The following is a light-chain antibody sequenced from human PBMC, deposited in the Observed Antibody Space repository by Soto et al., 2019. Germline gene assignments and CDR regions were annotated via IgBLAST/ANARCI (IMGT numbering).Light chain of an antibody. CDR3: SSYTSSSTRV. V-gene: IGLV2-14*03. J-gene: IGLJ1*01. Sequence: QSALTQPASVSGSPGQSITISCTGTSGDVGAYDFVSWYQQHPDKALKLMIYEVSNRPSGVSNRFSGSKSVTTATLTISGLQAEDEADYYCSSYTSSSTRVFGTGTKVTVL. CDR2: EVS. CDR1: SGDVGAYDF.